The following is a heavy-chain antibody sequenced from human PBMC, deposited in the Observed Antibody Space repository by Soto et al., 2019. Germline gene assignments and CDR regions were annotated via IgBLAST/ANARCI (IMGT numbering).Heavy chain of an antibody. V-gene: IGHV3-30*03. J-gene: IGHJ4*02. D-gene: IGHD1-26*01. Sequence: QVQLVESGGGVVQPGRSLGLSCAASGFTFSHYGIHWVRQAPGKGLEWLAVISYDGSNKHYEDSVKGRFTVHRDNAKTTLYLQMNGVRDEDTAVYFCARYSGKYQGPIDGWRQGTLVTGSS. CDR1: GFTFSHYG. CDR3: ARYSGKYQGPIDG. CDR2: ISYDGSNK.